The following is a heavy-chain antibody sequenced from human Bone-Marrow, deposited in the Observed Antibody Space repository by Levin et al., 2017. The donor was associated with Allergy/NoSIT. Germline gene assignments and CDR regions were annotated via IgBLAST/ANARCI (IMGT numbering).Heavy chain of an antibody. Sequence: PAASVKVSCKASGGTFSSFTISWVRQAPGQGPEWMGRIVPLLYVPIYAQKFQGRVTITADQSASTAYMELSSLRSDDTAIYYCARDGYESSGYYYDDAFDIWGQGTMVTVSS. J-gene: IGHJ3*02. CDR3: ARDGYESSGYYYDDAFDI. CDR1: GGTFSSFT. V-gene: IGHV1-69*04. CDR2: IVPLLYVP. D-gene: IGHD3-22*01.